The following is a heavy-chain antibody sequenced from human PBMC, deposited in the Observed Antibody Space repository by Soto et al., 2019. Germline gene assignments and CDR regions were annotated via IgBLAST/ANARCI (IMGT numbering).Heavy chain of an antibody. J-gene: IGHJ5*02. V-gene: IGHV2-5*02. CDR3: AHGTEKFDP. Sequence: QITLKESGPTLVKPTQTLTLTCTFSGFSLSTSGVGVAWIRQPPGKALEWLALIYWDDDKRYSPSLKSRLTITTDPSQNHVVLTMTKMDPVHTATYYCAHGTEKFDPWGQGTLVTVSS. CDR2: IYWDDDK. CDR1: GFSLSTSGVG.